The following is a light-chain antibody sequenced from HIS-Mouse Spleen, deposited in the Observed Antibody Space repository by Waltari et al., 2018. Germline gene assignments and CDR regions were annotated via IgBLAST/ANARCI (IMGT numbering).Light chain of an antibody. J-gene: IGLJ2*01. CDR2: EVS. CDR3: SSYAGSNNLV. Sequence: QSALTQPPSASGSPGQSVPIPCTGTSSHVGGYNYVSWYQQHPGKAPKRMIYEVSKRPSGVPDRFSGSKSGNTASLTVSGLQAEDEADYYCSSYAGSNNLVFGGGTKLTVL. CDR1: SSHVGGYNY. V-gene: IGLV2-8*01.